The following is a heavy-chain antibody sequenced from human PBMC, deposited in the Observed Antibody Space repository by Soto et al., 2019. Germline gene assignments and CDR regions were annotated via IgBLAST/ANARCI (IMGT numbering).Heavy chain of an antibody. CDR2: ISYDGSNK. J-gene: IGHJ1*01. Sequence: QVQLVESGGGVVQPGRSLRLSCAASGFTFSSYGMHWVRQAPGKGLEWVAVISYDGSNKYYADSVTGRFTFSRDNSKNTLYLQMNSLRPEDTAVYYCARGYTSSLGKYFQHWGQGTLVTVSS. CDR3: ARGYTSSLGKYFQH. D-gene: IGHD6-6*01. CDR1: GFTFSSYG. V-gene: IGHV3-30*03.